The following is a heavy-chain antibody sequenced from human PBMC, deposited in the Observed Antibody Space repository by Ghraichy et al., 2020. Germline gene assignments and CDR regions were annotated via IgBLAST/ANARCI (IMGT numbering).Heavy chain of an antibody. CDR2: INPNSGGT. CDR3: SRAVGDIVVVALRP. J-gene: IGHJ5*02. Sequence: ASVKVSCKASGYTFTGYYMHWVRQAPGQGLEWMGWINPNSGGTSYAQKFQGRVTMTRDTSISTAYMELSRLRSDDTAVYYCSRAVGDIVVVALRPWGQGNLVIGSS. V-gene: IGHV1-2*02. CDR1: GYTFTGYY. D-gene: IGHD2-15*01.